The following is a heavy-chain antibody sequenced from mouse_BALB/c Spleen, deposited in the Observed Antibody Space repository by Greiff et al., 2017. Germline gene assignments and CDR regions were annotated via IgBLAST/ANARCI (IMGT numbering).Heavy chain of an antibody. D-gene: IGHD1-1*01. CDR1: GYSITSGYY. V-gene: IGHV3-6*02. J-gene: IGHJ3*01. CDR2: ISYDGSN. Sequence: ESGPGLVKPSQSLSLTCSVTGYSITSGYYWNWIRQFPGNKLEWMGYISYDGSNNYNPSLKNRISITRDTSKNQFFLKLNSVTTEDTATYYCARGYYYGSAWFADWGQGTLVSVSA. CDR3: ARGYYYGSAWFAD.